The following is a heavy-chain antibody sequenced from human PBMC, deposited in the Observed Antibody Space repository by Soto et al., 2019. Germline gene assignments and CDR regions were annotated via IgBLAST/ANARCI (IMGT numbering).Heavy chain of an antibody. V-gene: IGHV3-30*04. CDR1: GFTFSSYA. J-gene: IGHJ4*02. Sequence: GGSLRLSCAASGFTFSSYAMHWVRQAPGKGLEWVAVISYDGTNKYYADSVTGRFTISRDNSKSTLYLQMNSLRAEDTAIYYCASERLCGADCYFFDNWGQGTQVIVSS. CDR2: ISYDGTNK. CDR3: ASERLCGADCYFFDN. D-gene: IGHD2-21*02.